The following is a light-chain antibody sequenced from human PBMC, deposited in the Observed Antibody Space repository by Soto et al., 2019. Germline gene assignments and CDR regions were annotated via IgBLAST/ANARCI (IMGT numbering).Light chain of an antibody. CDR2: DTS. CDR3: LQYNNWPFT. V-gene: IGKV3-15*01. Sequence: EIVMTQSPATLSVSPGERATLSCRASQSVSNNLYWYQQKPGQAPRLLIYDTSTRATGVPATFSGSGSGTEFTLTISSLQSEDFAVYYCLQYNNWPFTFGQGTKLEIK. J-gene: IGKJ2*01. CDR1: QSVSNN.